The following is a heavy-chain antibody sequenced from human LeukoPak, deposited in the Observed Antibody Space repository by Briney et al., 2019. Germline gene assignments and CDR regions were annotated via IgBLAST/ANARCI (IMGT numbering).Heavy chain of an antibody. D-gene: IGHD5-24*01. J-gene: IGHJ4*02. Sequence: SETLSLTCTVSGGSIRSSYYYWGWIRQPPGKGLEWVGEVYHRGNTNYNPSLKSRVTISIDTSQNQFSLRLISVTAADTAVYYCASARWDFWGQGVLVTVSS. CDR3: ASARWDF. V-gene: IGHV4-39*07. CDR2: VYHRGNT. CDR1: GGSIRSSYYY.